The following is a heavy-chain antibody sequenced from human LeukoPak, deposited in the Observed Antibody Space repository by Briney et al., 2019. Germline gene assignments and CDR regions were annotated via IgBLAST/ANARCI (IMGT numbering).Heavy chain of an antibody. V-gene: IGHV1-69*13. CDR2: LIPIFNTP. CDR3: ATTGMAARPPYYYSHMDV. CDR1: VGTFIIYG. D-gene: IGHD6-6*01. Sequence: ASVTVSFKSSVGTFIIYGFNWVRQAPGQGLEWMGGLIPIFNTPNYAQKFQGRVSITADESASTAYMELSSLRSEDTAMYYCATTGMAARPPYYYSHMDVWGNGTTVIVSS. J-gene: IGHJ6*03.